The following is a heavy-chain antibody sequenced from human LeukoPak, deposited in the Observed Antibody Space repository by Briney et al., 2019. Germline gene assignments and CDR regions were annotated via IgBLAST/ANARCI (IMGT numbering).Heavy chain of an antibody. CDR2: IYYSGST. D-gene: IGHD1-26*01. Sequence: PSETLSLTCTVSGGSISSYYWSWIRQPPGKGLEWIGYIYYSGSTNYNPSLKSRVTISVDTSENRFPLKLTSVTAADTAVYYCARHSGSYGPFDYWGQGTLVTVSS. J-gene: IGHJ4*02. CDR1: GGSISSYY. V-gene: IGHV4-59*08. CDR3: ARHSGSYGPFDY.